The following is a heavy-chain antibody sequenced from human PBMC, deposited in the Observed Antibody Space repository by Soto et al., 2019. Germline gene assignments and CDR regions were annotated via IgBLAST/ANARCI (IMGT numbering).Heavy chain of an antibody. CDR2: INPSGGST. V-gene: IGHV1-46*03. CDR1: GYTFTSYY. Sequence: ASVKVCCKASGYTFTSYYMHWVRQAPGQGLEWMGIINPSGGSTSYAQKFQGRVTMTRDTSTSTVYMELSSLRSEDTAVYYCARENGDYRVFDYWGQGTLVTVSS. D-gene: IGHD4-17*01. J-gene: IGHJ4*02. CDR3: ARENGDYRVFDY.